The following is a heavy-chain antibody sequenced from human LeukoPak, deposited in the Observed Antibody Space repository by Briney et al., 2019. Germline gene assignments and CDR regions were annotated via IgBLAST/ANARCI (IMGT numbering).Heavy chain of an antibody. CDR2: INHSGST. CDR3: ARGKRTRYYYDNSGYPDY. D-gene: IGHD3-22*01. CDR1: GGSFSGYY. Sequence: PSETLSLTCAVYGGSFSGYYWSWIRQPPGKGLEWIGDINHSGSTNYNPSLKSRVTISVDTSKNQFSLKLSSVTAADTAVYYCARGKRTRYYYDNSGYPDYWGQGTLVTVSS. V-gene: IGHV4-34*01. J-gene: IGHJ4*02.